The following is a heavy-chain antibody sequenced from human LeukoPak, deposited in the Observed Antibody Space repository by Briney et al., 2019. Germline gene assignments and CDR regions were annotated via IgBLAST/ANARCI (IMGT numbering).Heavy chain of an antibody. J-gene: IGHJ4*02. CDR1: GVTLSNYA. Sequence: GGSLRLSCVASGVTLSNYAMSWARQAPGKGLEWVSGISSSGSGGNTYYADSVKGRFTISRDSSRNTLFLHMNTLRAEDTAVYYCANEIRPNDYWGQGTQVTVSS. CDR2: ISSSGSGGNT. D-gene: IGHD4-17*01. CDR3: ANEIRPNDY. V-gene: IGHV3-23*01.